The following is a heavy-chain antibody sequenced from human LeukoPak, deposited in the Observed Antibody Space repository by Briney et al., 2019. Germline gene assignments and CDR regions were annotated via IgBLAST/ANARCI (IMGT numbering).Heavy chain of an antibody. J-gene: IGHJ4*02. D-gene: IGHD3-10*01. CDR1: GGSISSYH. CDR2: IYYSGST. Sequence: SETLSLTCTVSGGSISSYHWSWIRQPPGKGLEWIGYIYYSGSTNYNPSLKSRVTISVDTSKNQFSLKLSSVTAADTAVYYCARHTMVRGVIDYWGQGTLVTVSS. CDR3: ARHTMVRGVIDY. V-gene: IGHV4-59*08.